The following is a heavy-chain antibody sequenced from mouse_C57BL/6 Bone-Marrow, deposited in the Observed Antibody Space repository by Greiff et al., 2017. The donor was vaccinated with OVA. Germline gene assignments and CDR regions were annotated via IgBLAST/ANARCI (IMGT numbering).Heavy chain of an antibody. J-gene: IGHJ2*01. CDR1: GYSFTGYF. CDR3: ARRDYYGSRLDY. CDR2: INPYNGDT. V-gene: IGHV1-20*01. Sequence: VQLQQSGPELVKPGDSVKISCKASGYSFTGYFMNWVMQSHGKSLEWIGRINPYNGDTFYNQKFKGKATLTVDKSSSTAHMELRSLTSEDSAVYFCARRDYYGSRLDYWGQGTTLTVSS. D-gene: IGHD1-1*01.